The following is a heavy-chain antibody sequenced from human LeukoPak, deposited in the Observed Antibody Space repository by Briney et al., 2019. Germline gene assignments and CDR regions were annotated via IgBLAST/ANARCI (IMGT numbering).Heavy chain of an antibody. CDR3: ASNKLIEMATITPFDY. V-gene: IGHV3-11*01. Sequence: PGGSLRLSCAASGFTFSDYYMSWIRQAPGKGLEWVSYISSSGSTIYYADSVKGRFTISRDNAKNSLYLQMNSLRAEDTAVYYCASNKLIEMATITPFDYWGQGTLVTVSS. CDR2: ISSSGSTI. CDR1: GFTFSDYY. J-gene: IGHJ4*02. D-gene: IGHD5-24*01.